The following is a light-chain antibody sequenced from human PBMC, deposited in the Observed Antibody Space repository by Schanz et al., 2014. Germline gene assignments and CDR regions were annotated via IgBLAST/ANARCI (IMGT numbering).Light chain of an antibody. CDR1: QSLLHSNGYNY. V-gene: IGKV2-28*01. J-gene: IGKJ2*01. Sequence: DIVMTQSPLSLPVTPGEPASISCRSSQSLLHSNGYNYLDWYLQKPGQSPQLLIYLGSYRASGVPDRFSGSGSGTDFTLIISRVEAEDVGVYYCMQSLQTPFTFGQGTKLEI. CDR3: MQSLQTPFT. CDR2: LGS.